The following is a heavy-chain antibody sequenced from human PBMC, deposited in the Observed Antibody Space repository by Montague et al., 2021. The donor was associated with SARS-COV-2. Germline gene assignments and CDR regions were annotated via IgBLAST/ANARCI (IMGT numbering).Heavy chain of an antibody. Sequence: QTLSLTCTVSIGSISSGSYYWSWIRQPAGKGLEWIGRIYTSGSTNYNPSLKSRVTISVDTSKNQFSLKLSSVTAADTAVYYCARDGYSSGWNGLHWFDPWGQGTLVTVSS. CDR3: ARDGYSSGWNGLHWFDP. CDR1: IGSISSGSYY. V-gene: IGHV4-61*02. D-gene: IGHD6-25*01. J-gene: IGHJ5*02. CDR2: IYTSGST.